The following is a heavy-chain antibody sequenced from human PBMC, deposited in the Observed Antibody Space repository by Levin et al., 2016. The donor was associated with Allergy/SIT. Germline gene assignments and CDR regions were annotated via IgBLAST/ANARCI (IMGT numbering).Heavy chain of an antibody. V-gene: IGHV4-59*01. J-gene: IGHJ3*01. CDR2: IYYSGST. D-gene: IGHD1-26*01. CDR3: ARGGVGPYPRV. CDR1: GGSISSYY. Sequence: SETLSLTCTVSGGSISSYYWSWIRQPPGKGLEWIGYIYYSGSTNYNPSLKSRVTISVDTSKNQFSLKLSSVTAADTAVYYCARGGVGPYPRVWGQGTMVTVSS.